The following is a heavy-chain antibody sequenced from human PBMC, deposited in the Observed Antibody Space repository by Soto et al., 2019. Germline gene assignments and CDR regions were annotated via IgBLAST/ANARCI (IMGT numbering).Heavy chain of an antibody. CDR1: GYTFTGYY. Sequence: QVQLVQSGAEVKKPGASVKVSCKASGYTFTGYYMHWVRQAPGQGLDWMGWINPNSGGTNYAQKFQGWVTMTRDTSISTAYMELSRLRSDDTAVYYCARGGHSSSWYPPGGWFDPWGQGTLVTVSS. D-gene: IGHD6-13*01. CDR2: INPNSGGT. CDR3: ARGGHSSSWYPPGGWFDP. J-gene: IGHJ5*02. V-gene: IGHV1-2*04.